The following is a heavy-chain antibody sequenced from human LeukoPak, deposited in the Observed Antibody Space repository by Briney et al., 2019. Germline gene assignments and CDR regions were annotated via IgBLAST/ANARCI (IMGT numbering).Heavy chain of an antibody. CDR2: IRHDGSDK. D-gene: IGHD6-13*01. Sequence: GGSLRLSCAASGFTFNNHWMSWVRQAPGKGLEWVANIRHDGSDKKYVDSVKGRFTISRDNAENSLFLQMNSLRAEDTAVYYCARRITIAAAGWGYGMDVWGQGTTVTVSS. V-gene: IGHV3-7*03. CDR1: GFTFNNHW. J-gene: IGHJ6*02. CDR3: ARRITIAAAGWGYGMDV.